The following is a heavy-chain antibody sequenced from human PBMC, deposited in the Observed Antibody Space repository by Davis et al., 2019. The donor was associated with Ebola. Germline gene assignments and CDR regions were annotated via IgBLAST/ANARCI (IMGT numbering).Heavy chain of an antibody. Sequence: AASVKVSCKASGGTFSSYAISWVRQAPGQGLEWMGGIIPIFGTANYAQKFQGRVTITADESTSTAYMELSSLRSEDTAVYYCAGGRSSSWFKWGQGTLVTVSS. CDR1: GGTFSSYA. D-gene: IGHD6-13*01. CDR2: IIPIFGTA. V-gene: IGHV1-69*13. J-gene: IGHJ4*02. CDR3: AGGRSSSWFK.